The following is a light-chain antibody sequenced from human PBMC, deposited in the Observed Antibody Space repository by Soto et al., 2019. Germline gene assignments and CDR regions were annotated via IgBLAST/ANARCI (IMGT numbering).Light chain of an antibody. CDR1: RGISSY. CDR3: LQYHNLWA. V-gene: IGKV1-9*01. J-gene: IGKJ1*01. CDR2: GAS. Sequence: DIQLTHSPSFLSASVGDRVTISCRASRGISSYFAWFQQKPGRPPNLLISGASTLQSGVPSRFSGSGSRTEFTLTISSLQSEDFAVYSCLQYHNLWAFGKGTKVDIK.